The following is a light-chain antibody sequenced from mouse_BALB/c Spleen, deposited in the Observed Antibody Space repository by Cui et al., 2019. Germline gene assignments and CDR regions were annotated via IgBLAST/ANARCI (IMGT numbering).Light chain of an antibody. V-gene: IGKV2-116*01. CDR1: KNLLHSNGITY. CDR3: AQLLELPIT. J-gene: IGKJ4*01. Sequence: DIVMTQAAFSNPVTLGTSASISCRSSKNLLHSNGITYLYWYLQRPGQSPQLLIYRVSNLASGVPNRFSGSESGTDFTLRISRVEAEDVGVYYCAQLLELPITFGSGTKLEIK. CDR2: RVS.